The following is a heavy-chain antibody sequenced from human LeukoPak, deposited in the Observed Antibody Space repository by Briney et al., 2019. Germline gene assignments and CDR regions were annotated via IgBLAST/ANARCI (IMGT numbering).Heavy chain of an antibody. CDR2: IYYSGST. CDR1: GGSISSYY. Sequence: SETLSLTCTVSGGSISSYYWSCIRQPPGKGLEWIGYIYYSGSTNYNPSLKSRVTISVDTSKNQFSLKLSSVTAADTAVYYCARGIAAASDCFDPWGQGTLVTVSS. D-gene: IGHD6-13*01. CDR3: ARGIAAASDCFDP. V-gene: IGHV4-59*12. J-gene: IGHJ5*02.